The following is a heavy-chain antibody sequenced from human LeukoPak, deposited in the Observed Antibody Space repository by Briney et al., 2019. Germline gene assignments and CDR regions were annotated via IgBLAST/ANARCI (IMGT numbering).Heavy chain of an antibody. CDR2: ISGSGGST. J-gene: IGHJ4*02. D-gene: IGHD3-22*01. Sequence: QPGGSLRLSCAASGLTFSSYAMSWVRQAPGKGLEWVSAISGSGGSTYYADSVKGRFTISRDNSKNTLYLQMNSLRAEDTAVYYCAKDPNYYDSSGYTYYFDYWGQGTLVTVSS. V-gene: IGHV3-23*01. CDR3: AKDPNYYDSSGYTYYFDY. CDR1: GLTFSSYA.